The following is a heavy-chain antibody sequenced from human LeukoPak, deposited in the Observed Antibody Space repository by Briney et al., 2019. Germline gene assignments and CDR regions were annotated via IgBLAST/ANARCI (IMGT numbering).Heavy chain of an antibody. Sequence: QPGGSPRLSCAASGFTFSDYEVNWVRQAPGKGLEWVSYISSSGRTIYYTDSVKGRFTISRDNAKNSLYLQMNSLRAEDTAVYYCARGRVYGDYVRDFDYWGQGTLVTVSS. V-gene: IGHV3-48*03. D-gene: IGHD4-17*01. CDR3: ARGRVYGDYVRDFDY. J-gene: IGHJ4*02. CDR2: ISSSGRTI. CDR1: GFTFSDYE.